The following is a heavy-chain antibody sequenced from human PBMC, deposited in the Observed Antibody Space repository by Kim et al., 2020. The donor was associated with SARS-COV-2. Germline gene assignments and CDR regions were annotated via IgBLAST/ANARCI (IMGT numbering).Heavy chain of an antibody. J-gene: IGHJ6*02. CDR2: IYYSGST. D-gene: IGHD6-13*01. V-gene: IGHV4-59*08. Sequence: SETLSLTCTVSGGSISSYYWSWIRQPPGKGLEWIGYIYYSGSTNYNPSLKSRVTISVDTSKNQFSLKLSSVTAADTAVYYCARQRYSSSWYEVWRMDVWGQGTTVTVSS. CDR1: GGSISSYY. CDR3: ARQRYSSSWYEVWRMDV.